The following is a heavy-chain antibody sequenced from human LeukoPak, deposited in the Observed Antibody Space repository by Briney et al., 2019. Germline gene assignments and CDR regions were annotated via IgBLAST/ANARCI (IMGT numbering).Heavy chain of an antibody. CDR3: ARGRYGDYGFDY. CDR2: IYYSGST. D-gene: IGHD4-17*01. CDR1: GVSIISYY. Sequence: SETLSLTCTVSGVSIISYYWSWIRQPPGKGLEWIGYIYYSGSTNYSPSLKSRVTISVDTSKNQFSLKLTSVTAADTAVYYCARGRYGDYGFDYWAREPWSPSPQ. V-gene: IGHV4-59*01. J-gene: IGHJ4*02.